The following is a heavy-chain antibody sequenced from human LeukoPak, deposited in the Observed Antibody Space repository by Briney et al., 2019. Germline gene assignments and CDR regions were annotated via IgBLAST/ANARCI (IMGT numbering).Heavy chain of an antibody. J-gene: IGHJ5*02. CDR3: ARWGHSSGWSREGNWFDP. Sequence: PSETLSLTCTVSGGSISSYYWNWIRQPPGKGLEWIGYIYYSGSTNYNPSLKSRVTISVDTSKNQFSLKLSSVTAADTAVYYCARWGHSSGWSREGNWFDPWGQGTLVTVSS. V-gene: IGHV4-59*01. CDR2: IYYSGST. D-gene: IGHD6-19*01. CDR1: GGSISSYY.